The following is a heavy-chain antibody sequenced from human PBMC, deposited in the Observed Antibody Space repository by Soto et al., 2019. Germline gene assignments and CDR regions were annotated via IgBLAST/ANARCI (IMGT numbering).Heavy chain of an antibody. J-gene: IGHJ4*02. D-gene: IGHD1-26*01. CDR3: VRGASLNFDY. V-gene: IGHV3-23*01. CDR1: GFTFSSYA. CDR2: LSGSGGST. Sequence: GGSLRLSCAASGFTFSSYAMSWVRQAPGKGLEWVSTLSGSGGSTYYAGSVKGRFTISRDNSKNTLYLQMNSLRAEDTAFYYCVRGASLNFDYWGQGTLVTVSS.